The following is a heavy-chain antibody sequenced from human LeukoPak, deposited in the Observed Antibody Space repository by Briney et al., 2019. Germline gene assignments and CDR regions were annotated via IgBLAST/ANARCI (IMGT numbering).Heavy chain of an antibody. CDR3: ARETENDDIVVVPAPSRWFDP. D-gene: IGHD2-2*01. Sequence: SETLSLTCTVSGGSISSYYWSWIRQPPGKGLECIVYIYNNGSTNYNPSLKSRVTISVDTSKNQFSLKLSSVTAADTAVYYCARETENDDIVVVPAPSRWFDPWGQGTLVTVSS. J-gene: IGHJ5*02. V-gene: IGHV4-59*01. CDR1: GGSISSYY. CDR2: IYNNGST.